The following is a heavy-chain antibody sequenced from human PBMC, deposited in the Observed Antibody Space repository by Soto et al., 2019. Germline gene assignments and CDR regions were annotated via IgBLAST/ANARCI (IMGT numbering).Heavy chain of an antibody. CDR2: VSPSGDIT. CDR1: GFAFKMFG. V-gene: IGHV3-23*01. J-gene: IGHJ6*02. Sequence: GGSLRLSCAASGFAFKMFGMIWVRQAPGKGLECVSLVSPSGDITQYTDSVKGRFAISRDNSKNTLYLQMNSLRVEDTALYYCVRGDWGDVWGQGTSVTVSS. D-gene: IGHD3-16*01. CDR3: VRGDWGDV.